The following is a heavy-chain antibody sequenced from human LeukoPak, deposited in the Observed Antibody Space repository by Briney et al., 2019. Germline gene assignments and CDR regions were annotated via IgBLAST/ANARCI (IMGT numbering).Heavy chain of an antibody. J-gene: IGHJ4*02. V-gene: IGHV4-38-2*02. CDR3: ARAPSMVRGVIYFDY. D-gene: IGHD3-10*01. Sequence: PSETLSLTCNVSGYSISRGYYWGWIRQPPGKGLEWIGSIYYSGSTYYNPSLKSRVTISVDTSKNQFSLKLSSVTAADTAVYYCARAPSMVRGVIYFDYWGQGTLVTVSS. CDR2: IYYSGST. CDR1: GYSISRGYY.